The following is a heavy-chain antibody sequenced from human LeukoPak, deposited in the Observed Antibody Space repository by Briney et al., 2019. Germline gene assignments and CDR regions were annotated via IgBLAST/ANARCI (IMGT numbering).Heavy chain of an antibody. CDR3: ARDSGIAVAGTRDFDY. CDR1: GYTFTSYG. CDR2: ISAYNGNT. J-gene: IGHJ4*02. D-gene: IGHD6-19*01. Sequence: ASVKVSCKASGYTFTSYGISWVRQAPGQGLEWMGWISAYNGNTNSAQKFQGRVTMTTDTSTSTAYMELRSLISDDTAVYYCARDSGIAVAGTRDFDYWGQGTLVTVSS. V-gene: IGHV1-18*01.